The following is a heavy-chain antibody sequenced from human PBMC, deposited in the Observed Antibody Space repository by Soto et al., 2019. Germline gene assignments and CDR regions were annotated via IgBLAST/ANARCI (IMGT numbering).Heavy chain of an antibody. V-gene: IGHV3-74*01. CDR2: ISTEGSTT. J-gene: IGHJ3*02. CDR1: GFTFSRYW. Sequence: EVQLVESGGGLVQPGGSLRLSCAASGFTFSRYWMHWVRQAPGEGLVWVSGISTEGSTTRYVDSVKGRFTISRDNVKNTLYLQIISLRAEDTAVYYCAKGDFFVVGISRGFDIWGPGTVVTVSS. D-gene: IGHD3-3*01. CDR3: AKGDFFVVGISRGFDI.